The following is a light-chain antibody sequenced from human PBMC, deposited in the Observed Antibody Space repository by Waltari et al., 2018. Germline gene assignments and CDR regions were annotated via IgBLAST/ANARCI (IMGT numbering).Light chain of an antibody. J-gene: IGLJ2*01. V-gene: IGLV2-14*03. CDR2: DVT. Sequence: QSALTQPASVSGSPGHSITISCTGTISDVGGYDYVSWYQQHPDKAPKLMIYDVTNRPSGVSNRFSGSKSGNTASLTISGLQAEDEADYYCSSDASSSTLVVFGGGTKLTVL. CDR3: SSDASSSTLVV. CDR1: ISDVGGYDY.